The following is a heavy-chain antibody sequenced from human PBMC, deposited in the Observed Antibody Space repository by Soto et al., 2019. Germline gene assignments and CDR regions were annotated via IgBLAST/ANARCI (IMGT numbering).Heavy chain of an antibody. CDR2: IYYSGST. CDR3: ARESLGTGQLLFSP. J-gene: IGHJ5*02. CDR1: GGSVAPYY. V-gene: IGHV4-59*02. D-gene: IGHD3-10*01. Sequence: SETLCLTCTVSGGSVAPYYWSWIRQPPGKGLEWIGYIYYSGSTNYNPSLKSRVTISVDTSKNQFSLKLSSVTAADTTVYYCARESLGTGQLLFSPWGQGTLVTVSS.